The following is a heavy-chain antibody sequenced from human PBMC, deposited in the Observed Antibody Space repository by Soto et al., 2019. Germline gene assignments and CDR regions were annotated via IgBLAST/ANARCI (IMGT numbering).Heavy chain of an antibody. Sequence: SETLSLTCAVYGGSFSGYYWSWIRQPPGRGLEWIGEINHSGSTNYNPSLKSRVTISVDTSKNQFSLKLSSVTAADTAVYYCARGLGRGYSYGYLGSYYYGMDVWGQGTTVTVSS. J-gene: IGHJ6*02. V-gene: IGHV4-34*01. D-gene: IGHD5-18*01. CDR3: ARGLGRGYSYGYLGSYYYGMDV. CDR1: GGSFSGYY. CDR2: INHSGST.